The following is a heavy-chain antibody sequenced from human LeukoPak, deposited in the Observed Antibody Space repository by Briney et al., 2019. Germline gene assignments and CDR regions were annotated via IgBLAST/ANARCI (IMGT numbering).Heavy chain of an antibody. CDR1: GFTFSSYS. J-gene: IGHJ4*02. Sequence: PGGSLRLSCAASGFTFSSYSMNWVHQAPGKGLEWVSYISSSSSTIYYADSVEGRFTISRDNAKNSLYLQMNSLRAEDTAVYYCAREWGGDILTGYYPVFDYWGQGTLVTVSS. D-gene: IGHD3-9*01. V-gene: IGHV3-48*01. CDR3: AREWGGDILTGYYPVFDY. CDR2: ISSSSSTI.